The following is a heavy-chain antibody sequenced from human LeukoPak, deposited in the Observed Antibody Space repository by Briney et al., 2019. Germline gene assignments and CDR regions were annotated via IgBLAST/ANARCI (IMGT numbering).Heavy chain of an antibody. Sequence: SVKVSCKASGGTFSSYAISWERQAPGQGLEWMGGIIPIFGTANYAQKFQGRVTITADESTSTAYMELSSLRSEDTAVYYCARVSLVHSDFDYWGQGTLVTVSS. V-gene: IGHV1-69*13. D-gene: IGHD3-9*01. CDR2: IIPIFGTA. CDR1: GGTFSSYA. CDR3: ARVSLVHSDFDY. J-gene: IGHJ4*02.